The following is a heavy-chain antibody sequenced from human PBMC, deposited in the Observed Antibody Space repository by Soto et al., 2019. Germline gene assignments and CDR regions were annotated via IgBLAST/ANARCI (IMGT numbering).Heavy chain of an antibody. V-gene: IGHV4-59*01. CDR2: IYYSGST. CDR3: ARVVAYSSSWFDP. Sequence: SETLSLTCTVSGGSISSYYWSWIRQPPGKGLEWIGYIYYSGSTNYNPSLRSRVTISVDTSKNQFSLKLSSVTAADTAVYYCARVVAYSSSWFDPWGQGTLVTVSS. CDR1: GGSISSYY. D-gene: IGHD6-13*01. J-gene: IGHJ5*02.